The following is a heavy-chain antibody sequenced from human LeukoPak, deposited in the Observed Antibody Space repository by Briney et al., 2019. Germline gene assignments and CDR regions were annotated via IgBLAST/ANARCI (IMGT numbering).Heavy chain of an antibody. CDR1: GGSISSGDYY. V-gene: IGHV4-30-4*01. J-gene: IGHJ4*02. CDR2: IYYSGST. CDR3: ARESTLTGERGY. Sequence: SQTLSLTCTVSGGSISSGDYYWSWIRQPPGKGLEWIGYIYYSGSTYYNPSLKSRVTISVDTSKNQFSLKLSSVTAADTAVYYCARESTLTGERGYWGQGTLVTVSS. D-gene: IGHD7-27*01.